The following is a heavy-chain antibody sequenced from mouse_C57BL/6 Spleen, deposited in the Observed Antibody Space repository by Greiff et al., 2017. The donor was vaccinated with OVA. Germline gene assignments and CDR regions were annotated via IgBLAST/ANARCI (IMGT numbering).Heavy chain of an antibody. Sequence: QVQLKQSGAELMKPGASVKLSCRATGYTFTGYWIEWVKQRPGHGLEWIGEILPGSGSTNYNEKFKGKATFTADTSSNTAYMQLSSLTTEDSAIYYCAKRDIYYGNFFDYWGQGTTLTVSS. CDR2: ILPGSGST. CDR3: AKRDIYYGNFFDY. CDR1: GYTFTGYW. V-gene: IGHV1-9*01. D-gene: IGHD2-1*01. J-gene: IGHJ2*01.